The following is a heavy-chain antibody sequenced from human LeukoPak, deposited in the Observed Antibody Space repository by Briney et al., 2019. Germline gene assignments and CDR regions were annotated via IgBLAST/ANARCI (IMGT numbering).Heavy chain of an antibody. CDR3: ARGSCSSTSCYPSYYYYYGMDV. Sequence: SVKVSCKASGGTFSSYAISWVRQAPGQGLEWMGRIIPILGIANYAQKFQGRVTITADKSTSTVYMEPSSLRSEDTAVYYCARGSCSSTSCYPSYYYYYGMDVWGQGTTVTVSS. CDR1: GGTFSSYA. V-gene: IGHV1-69*04. J-gene: IGHJ6*02. CDR2: IIPILGIA. D-gene: IGHD2-2*01.